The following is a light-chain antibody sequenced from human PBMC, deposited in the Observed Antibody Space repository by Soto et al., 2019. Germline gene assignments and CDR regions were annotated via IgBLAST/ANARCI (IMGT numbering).Light chain of an antibody. Sequence: ETVMTQTPATLSVSPGDRATLSCRASQSISTNLAWYQQKPGQAPRLLIYDASTRATGIPARFSGSGSGTEFTLTISSLLSEDFDVYSCQQYNNWPLTFGGGTKVEIK. CDR3: QQYNNWPLT. V-gene: IGKV3D-15*01. J-gene: IGKJ4*01. CDR2: DAS. CDR1: QSISTN.